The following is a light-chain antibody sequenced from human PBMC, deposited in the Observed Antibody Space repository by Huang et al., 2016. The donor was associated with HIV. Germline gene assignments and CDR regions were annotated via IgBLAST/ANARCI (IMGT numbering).Light chain of an antibody. J-gene: IGKJ1*01. CDR2: GAS. CDR1: RSVSSN. V-gene: IGKV3-15*01. CDR3: QQYNNWPPWT. Sequence: EIVMTQSPATLSVSPGERATLSCRASRSVSSNLAWYQQKPGQAPRLLIYGASTRATDIPVRFSGSGSGTEFTLTISSLQSEDFAVYYCQQYNNWPPWTFGQGTKVEIK.